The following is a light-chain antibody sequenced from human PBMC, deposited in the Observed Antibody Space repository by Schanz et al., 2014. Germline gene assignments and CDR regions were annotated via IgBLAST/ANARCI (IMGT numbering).Light chain of an antibody. CDR2: GAS. CDR1: QSVSSY. CDR3: QQRSNWPLT. Sequence: EIVLTQSPATLSLSPGERATLSCRASQSVSSYLAWYQQKPGQAPRLLIYGASTRATGTPDRFGGSGSGTDFTLTITGLEPEDFALYYCQQRSNWPLTFGGGTKVEIK. V-gene: IGKV3-11*01. J-gene: IGKJ4*01.